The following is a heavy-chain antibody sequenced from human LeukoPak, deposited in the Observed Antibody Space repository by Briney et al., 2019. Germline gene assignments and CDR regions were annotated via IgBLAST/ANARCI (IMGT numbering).Heavy chain of an antibody. CDR3: AKPDGPDF. V-gene: IGHV3-23*01. Sequence: GGSLRLSCAASGLTFSTYTMSWVRQAPGKGLEWVSSITSSGGSTYYADSVKGRFTISRDTSKNTLYLQMNSLRAEDTAVYYFAKPDGPDFLGQGTLVTVSS. J-gene: IGHJ5*01. CDR2: ITSSGGST. CDR1: GLTFSTYT. D-gene: IGHD2-8*01.